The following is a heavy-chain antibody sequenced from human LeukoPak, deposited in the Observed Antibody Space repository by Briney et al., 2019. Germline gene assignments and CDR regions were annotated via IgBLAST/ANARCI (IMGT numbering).Heavy chain of an antibody. CDR1: GGTFSSYA. Sequence: GASVKVSCKASGGTFSSYAISWVRQAPGQGLEWMGGIIPIFGTANYAQKFQGRVTITADESTSTAYMELSSLRSEDTAVYYCARVGRRLQLEDYYYYGMDVWGQGTTVTVSS. V-gene: IGHV1-69*13. CDR2: IIPIFGTA. J-gene: IGHJ6*02. CDR3: ARVGRRLQLEDYYYYGMDV. D-gene: IGHD5-24*01.